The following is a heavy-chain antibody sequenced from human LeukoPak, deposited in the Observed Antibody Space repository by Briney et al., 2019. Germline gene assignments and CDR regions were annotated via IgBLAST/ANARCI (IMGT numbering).Heavy chain of an antibody. Sequence: SETLSLTCTVSGGSISTYYWTWIRQPPGKGLEWIGEIIHSGGTNYNPSLKSRVTLSVDSSKKQFSLKMTSVTAADTAVYYCARGQVKIPRLGPRRSSYFYGLDVWGLGTTVTVSS. CDR2: IIHSGGT. CDR3: ARGQVKIPRLGPRRSSYFYGLDV. V-gene: IGHV4-34*01. J-gene: IGHJ6*02. CDR1: GGSISTYY. D-gene: IGHD6-6*01.